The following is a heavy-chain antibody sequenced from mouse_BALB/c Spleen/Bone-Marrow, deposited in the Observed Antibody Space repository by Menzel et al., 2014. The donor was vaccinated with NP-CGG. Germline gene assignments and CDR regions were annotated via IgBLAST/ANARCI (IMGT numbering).Heavy chain of an antibody. V-gene: IGHV5-12-1*01. CDR2: ISSGGSNT. Sequence: EVKLVESGGGLVKPGGSLKFSCAASGFAFSGYDMSWVRRTPEKRLEWVAYISSGGSNTYYPDTVKGRFTISRDNAKNTLYLQMNSLKSEDTAMYYCARQRGYAYAMDYWGQGISVTVSS. D-gene: IGHD2-2*01. CDR3: ARQRGYAYAMDY. J-gene: IGHJ4*01. CDR1: GFAFSGYD.